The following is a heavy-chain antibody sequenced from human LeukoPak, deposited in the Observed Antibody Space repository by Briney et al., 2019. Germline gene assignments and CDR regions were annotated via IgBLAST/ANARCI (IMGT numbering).Heavy chain of an antibody. CDR2: INHSGST. CDR3: ARSGAATYYYGSGSYYAPARLRYFDY. D-gene: IGHD3-10*01. J-gene: IGHJ4*02. Sequence: SETLSLTCAVYGGSFSGYYWSWIRQPPGKGLEWIGEINHSGSTNYNPSLKSRVTISVDTSKNQFSLKLSSVTAADTAVYYCARSGAATYYYGSGSYYAPARLRYFDYWGQGTLVTVSS. CDR1: GGSFSGYY. V-gene: IGHV4-34*01.